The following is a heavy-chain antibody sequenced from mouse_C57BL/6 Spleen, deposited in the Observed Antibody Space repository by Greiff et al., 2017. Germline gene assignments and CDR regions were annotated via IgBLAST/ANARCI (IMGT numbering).Heavy chain of an antibody. D-gene: IGHD1-1*01. CDR2: ISYDGSN. V-gene: IGHV3-6*01. Sequence: VQLKESGPGLVKPSQSLSLTCSVTGYSITSGYYWNWIRQFPGNKLEWMGYISYDGSNNYNPSLKNRISITRDTSKNQFFLKLNSVTTEDTATYYCARGRYGSEDWYFDVWGTGTTVTVSS. CDR1: GYSITSGYY. CDR3: ARGRYGSEDWYFDV. J-gene: IGHJ1*03.